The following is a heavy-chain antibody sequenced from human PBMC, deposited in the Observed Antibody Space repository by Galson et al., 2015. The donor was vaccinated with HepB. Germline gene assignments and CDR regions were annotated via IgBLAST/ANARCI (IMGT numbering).Heavy chain of an antibody. V-gene: IGHV3-66*02. CDR3: ARDQVWFGGAFDI. J-gene: IGHJ3*02. D-gene: IGHD3-10*01. Sequence: SLRLSCAASGFTVSSYYMSWVRQAPGKGLEWVSVIYSGGSTYYADSVKGRFTISRDNSKNTLYLQMNSLRAEDTAVYYWARDQVWFGGAFDIWGQGTRVSVSS. CDR2: IYSGGST. CDR1: GFTVSSYY.